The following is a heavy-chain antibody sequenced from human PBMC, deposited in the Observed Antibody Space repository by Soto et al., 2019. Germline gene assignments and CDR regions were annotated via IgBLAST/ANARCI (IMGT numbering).Heavy chain of an antibody. CDR2: IYYSGST. D-gene: IGHD6-19*01. CDR1: GGSISSGGYY. CDR3: ARALSAGVADDQPFDY. J-gene: IGHJ4*02. V-gene: IGHV4-31*03. Sequence: SETLSLTCTVSGGSISSGGYYWSWIRQHPGKGLEWIGYIYYSGSTYYNPSLKSRVTISVDTSKNQFSLKLSSVTAADTAVYYCARALSAGVADDQPFDYWGQRTLVTVSS.